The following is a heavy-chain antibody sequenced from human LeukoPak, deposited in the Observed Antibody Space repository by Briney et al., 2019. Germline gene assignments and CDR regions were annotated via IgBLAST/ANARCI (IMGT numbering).Heavy chain of an antibody. CDR2: ISRSGSTI. CDR1: GFTFNNYE. D-gene: IGHD3-22*01. V-gene: IGHV3-48*03. CDR3: ARGASGGSYYYDSSGYYYHLFDY. Sequence: GGSLRLSCAASGFTFNNYEMNWVRQAPGQGLEWVSYISRSGSTIFYADSVKGRFTISRDNAKNSLYLQMNSLRAEDTAVYYCARGASGGSYYYDSSGYYYHLFDYWGQGTLVTVSS. J-gene: IGHJ4*02.